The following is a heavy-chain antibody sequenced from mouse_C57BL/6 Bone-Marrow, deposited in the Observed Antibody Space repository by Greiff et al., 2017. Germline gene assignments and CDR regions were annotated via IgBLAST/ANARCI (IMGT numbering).Heavy chain of an antibody. CDR3: ARHAGFAY. CDR2: ISGGGGNT. V-gene: IGHV5-9*01. Sequence: EVQLVESGGGLVKPGGSLKLSCAASGFTFSSYTMSWVRQTPEKRLEWVATISGGGGNTYYPDSVKGRFTISRDNAKNTLYLQMSSLRSEDTALYYCARHAGFAYWGQGTLVTVSA. CDR1: GFTFSSYT. J-gene: IGHJ3*01.